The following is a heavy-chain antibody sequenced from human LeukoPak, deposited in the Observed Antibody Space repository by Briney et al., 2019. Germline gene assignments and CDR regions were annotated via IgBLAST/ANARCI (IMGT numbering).Heavy chain of an antibody. J-gene: IGHJ5*02. CDR1: GFTFSSYA. Sequence: PGGSLRLSCAASGFTFSSYAMHWVRQAPGKGLEWVAVISYDGSNKYYADSVKGRFTISRDNSKNTLYLQMNSLRAEDTAVYYCARGSGEYCSSTSCYIRFNWFDPWGQGTLVTVSS. CDR3: ARGSGEYCSSTSCYIRFNWFDP. CDR2: ISYDGSNK. D-gene: IGHD2-2*02. V-gene: IGHV3-30-3*01.